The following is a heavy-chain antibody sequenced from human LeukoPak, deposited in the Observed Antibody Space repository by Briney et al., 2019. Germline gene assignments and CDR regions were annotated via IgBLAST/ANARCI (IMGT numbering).Heavy chain of an antibody. V-gene: IGHV4-39*07. CDR2: AYSTGST. CDR3: ARYIVSYPHDAFDI. Sequence: SETLSLTCTVSGDSISSRSYYWGWIRQPPGKGLEWIGSAYSTGSTYYNSSLKSRATISVDTSRNQFSLNLTSVTAADTAFYYCARYIVSYPHDAFDIWGQGTMVTVSS. CDR1: GDSISSRSYY. D-gene: IGHD1-26*01. J-gene: IGHJ3*02.